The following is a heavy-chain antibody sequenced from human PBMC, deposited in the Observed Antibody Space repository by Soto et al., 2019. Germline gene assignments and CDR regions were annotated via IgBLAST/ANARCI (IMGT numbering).Heavy chain of an antibody. Sequence: EVQLLESGGGLVQPGGSLRLSCAASGFTFKSYAMCWVRQPPGKGLEGVSGSSGSGGTTYHADSVKGRFTITRDNSKNTLYLQMNRLRVEDTAVYYCAKEPYSCFVLGTFHYWGQGALVTVSS. CDR1: GFTFKSYA. D-gene: IGHD2-15*01. J-gene: IGHJ4*02. CDR3: AKEPYSCFVLGTFHY. V-gene: IGHV3-23*01. CDR2: SSGSGGTT.